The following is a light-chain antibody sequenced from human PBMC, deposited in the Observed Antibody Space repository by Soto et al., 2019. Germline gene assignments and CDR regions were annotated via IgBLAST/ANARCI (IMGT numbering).Light chain of an antibody. Sequence: DIQMTQSPSTLSASVGDRVAITCRASQSISTWLAWYQQKPGKAPKVLISDASTLESGVPSRFSGSGSGTEFTLTISSLQPDDFATYYCQQYNSYSRTFGQGTKVEFK. CDR1: QSISTW. J-gene: IGKJ1*01. CDR2: DAS. CDR3: QQYNSYSRT. V-gene: IGKV1-5*01.